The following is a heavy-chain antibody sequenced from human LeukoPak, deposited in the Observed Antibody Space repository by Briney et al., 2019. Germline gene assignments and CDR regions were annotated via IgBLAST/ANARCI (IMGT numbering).Heavy chain of an antibody. CDR1: GGTFSSYA. Sequence: SVKVSCKASGGTFSSYAISWVRQAPGQGLEWMGRIIPIFGTANYAQKFQGRVTITTDESTSTAYMELSSLRSEDTAVYYCARVGSSSGSLDYWGQGTLVTVSP. J-gene: IGHJ4*02. D-gene: IGHD6-19*01. CDR3: ARVGSSSGSLDY. V-gene: IGHV1-69*05. CDR2: IIPIFGTA.